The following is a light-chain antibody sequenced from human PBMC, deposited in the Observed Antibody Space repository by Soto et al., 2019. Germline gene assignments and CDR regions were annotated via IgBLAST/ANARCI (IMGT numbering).Light chain of an antibody. J-gene: IGKJ1*01. CDR3: QQRSNWPRT. Sequence: ESVLTQYPETLSLSKRERATLSCRASQSVSSYLAWYQQKPGQAPRLLIYDASNRATGIPARFSGSGSGTDFTLTISSLEPEDFAVYYCQQRSNWPRTFGQGTKVDIK. CDR2: DAS. V-gene: IGKV3-11*01. CDR1: QSVSSY.